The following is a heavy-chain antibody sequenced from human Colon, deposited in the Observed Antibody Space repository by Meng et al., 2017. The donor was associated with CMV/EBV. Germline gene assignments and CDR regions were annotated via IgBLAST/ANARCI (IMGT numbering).Heavy chain of an antibody. D-gene: IGHD2-2*01. CDR2: IYYSGST. V-gene: IGHV4-39*07. CDR3: AKMPYAAALPYYYYGMDV. CDR1: GGSISSSSYY. J-gene: IGHJ6*02. Sequence: SETLSLTCTVSGGSISSSSYYWGWIRQPPGKGLEWIGSIYYSGSTYYNPSLKSRVTISVDTSKNQFSLKLSSVTAADTAVYYCAKMPYAAALPYYYYGMDVWGQGTTVTVSS.